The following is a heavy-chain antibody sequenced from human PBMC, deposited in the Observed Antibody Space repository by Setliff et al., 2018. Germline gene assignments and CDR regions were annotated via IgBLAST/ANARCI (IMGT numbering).Heavy chain of an antibody. D-gene: IGHD1-26*01. CDR3: AKDRVNDGFWDFDS. CDR1: GFTFRDYS. V-gene: IGHV3-23*01. CDR2: VIQVGSG. Sequence: PGGSLRLSCATSGFTFRDYSMVWVRQVPGKGLEWVAGVIQVGSGVYADSVKGRSTISRDNSKNNFFLQINNLRAADTATYYCAKDRVNDGFWDFDSWGQGIVVTVSS. J-gene: IGHJ4*02.